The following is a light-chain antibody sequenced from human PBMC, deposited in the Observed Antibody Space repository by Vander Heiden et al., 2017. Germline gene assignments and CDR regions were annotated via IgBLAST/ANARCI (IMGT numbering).Light chain of an antibody. Sequence: EIVMTQSPATMSVSPGERATLSCRASQSVSSRLAWYQQKPGQAPRLLIYGASIRATGIPARFSGSGSGTEFTLTISSLQSEDSALYYCHQYNNWPLTFGGGTKVEIK. J-gene: IGKJ4*01. CDR1: QSVSSR. V-gene: IGKV3D-15*01. CDR2: GAS. CDR3: HQYNNWPLT.